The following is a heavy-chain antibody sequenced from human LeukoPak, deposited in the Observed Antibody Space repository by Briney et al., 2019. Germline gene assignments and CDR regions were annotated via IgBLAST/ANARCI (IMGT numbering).Heavy chain of an antibody. D-gene: IGHD5-24*01. CDR2: IHYSGST. J-gene: IGHJ4*02. V-gene: IGHV4-59*01. CDR3: ARGGAGYSYFDY. Sequence: SETLSLTCTVSGGSISSYYWSWLRQPPGKGLEWIGYIHYSGSTNYYPSLKRRVAISVDKSKNQFALKLSSVTAADTAVYYCARGGAGYSYFDYWGQGILVTVSS. CDR1: GGSISSYY.